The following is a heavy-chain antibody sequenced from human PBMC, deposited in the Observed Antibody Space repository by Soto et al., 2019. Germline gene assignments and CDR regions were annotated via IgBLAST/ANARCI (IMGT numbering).Heavy chain of an antibody. J-gene: IGHJ4*02. V-gene: IGHV3-74*01. CDR3: ARQPIGTLTPAH. D-gene: IGHD4-17*01. CDR1: GYSFSNYW. CDR2: IDRAGYSS. Sequence: DVHLVESGGGVVEPGGSLRLSCVGSGYSFSNYWMHWVRQAPGGGLVWVSRIDRAGYSSTYAEPMKGRFTISRDNAKNTMYLQINSLRVDDTAVYYCARQPIGTLTPAHWGQGTLVTVSS.